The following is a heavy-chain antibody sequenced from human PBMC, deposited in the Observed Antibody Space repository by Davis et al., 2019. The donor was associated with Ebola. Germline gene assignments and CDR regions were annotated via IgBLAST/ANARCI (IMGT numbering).Heavy chain of an antibody. Sequence: ASVKVSCKASGYTFTGYYMHWVRQAPGQGLEWMGWINPNSGGTNYAQKFQGWVTMTRDTSISTAYMELSSLRSEDTAVYYCARSRGYSYGRSYYYYGMDVWGQGTTVTVSS. J-gene: IGHJ6*02. CDR3: ARSRGYSYGRSYYYYGMDV. D-gene: IGHD5-18*01. V-gene: IGHV1-2*04. CDR2: INPNSGGT. CDR1: GYTFTGYY.